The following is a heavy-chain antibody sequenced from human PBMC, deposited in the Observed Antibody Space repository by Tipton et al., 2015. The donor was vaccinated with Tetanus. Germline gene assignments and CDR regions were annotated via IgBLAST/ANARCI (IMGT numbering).Heavy chain of an antibody. CDR1: GFTFDDYA. CDR3: ARDDQYYYDSGIHDAFDI. CDR2: ISWNSGSI. J-gene: IGHJ3*02. V-gene: IGHV3-9*01. Sequence: RSLRLSCAASGFTFDDYAMHWVRQAPGKGLEWVSGISWNSGSIGYADSVKGRFTISRDNAKNSLYLQMNSLRAEDTAVYYCARDDQYYYDSGIHDAFDIWGQGTMVTVSS. D-gene: IGHD3-22*01.